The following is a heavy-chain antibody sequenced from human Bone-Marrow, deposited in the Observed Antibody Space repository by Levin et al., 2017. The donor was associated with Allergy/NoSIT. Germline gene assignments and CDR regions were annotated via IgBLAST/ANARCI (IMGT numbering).Heavy chain of an antibody. J-gene: IGHJ4*02. CDR2: ISSSSAIM. CDR1: GFTFSSYT. Sequence: SCAPSGFTFSSYTLNWVRQAPGKGLEWVSSISSSSAIMNYADSVKGRFTISRDNAKNSLFLQMNSLRDEDTAVYYCARDPARGYYDSSGYSGDYWGQGTLVTVSS. CDR3: ARDPARGYYDSSGYSGDY. D-gene: IGHD3-22*01. V-gene: IGHV3-48*02.